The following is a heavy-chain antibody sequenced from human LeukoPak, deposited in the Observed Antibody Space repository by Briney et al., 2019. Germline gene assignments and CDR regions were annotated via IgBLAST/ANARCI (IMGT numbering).Heavy chain of an antibody. Sequence: GGSLRLSCAASGFTFDDYAMPWVRQAPGKGLEWVSGISWNSGSIGYADSAKGRFTISRDNAKNSLYLQMNSLRAEDTALYYCAREASGSYYNYFDYWGQGTLVTVSS. J-gene: IGHJ4*02. D-gene: IGHD1-26*01. CDR1: GFTFDDYA. CDR2: ISWNSGSI. CDR3: AREASGSYYNYFDY. V-gene: IGHV3-9*01.